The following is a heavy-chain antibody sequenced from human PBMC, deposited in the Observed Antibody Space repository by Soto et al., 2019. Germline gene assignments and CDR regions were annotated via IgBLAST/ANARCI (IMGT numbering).Heavy chain of an antibody. D-gene: IGHD2-8*01. V-gene: IGHV3-15*01. CDR3: TTRLSYCTNGVCYSFDY. CDR1: GFTFSNAW. Sequence: GGSLRLSCAASGFTFSNAWMSWVRQAPGKGLEWVGRIKSKTDGGTTDYAAPVKGRFTISRDDSKNTLYLQMNSLKTEDTAVYYCTTRLSYCTNGVCYSFDYWGQGTLVTVSS. CDR2: IKSKTDGGTT. J-gene: IGHJ4*02.